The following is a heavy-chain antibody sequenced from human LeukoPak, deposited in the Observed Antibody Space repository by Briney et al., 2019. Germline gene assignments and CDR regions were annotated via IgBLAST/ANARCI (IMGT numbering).Heavy chain of an antibody. V-gene: IGHV1-18*01. D-gene: IGHD3-22*01. J-gene: IGHJ5*02. CDR1: GYTFTSYG. CDR2: ISAYNGNT. Sequence: ASVKVSCKASGYTFTSYGISWVRQAPGQGLEWMGWISAYNGNTNYAQKLQGRVTMTTDTSTSTAYMELRSLRSDDTAVYYCARDSNYYDNSGPKRNWFDPWGQGTLVTVSS. CDR3: ARDSNYYDNSGPKRNWFDP.